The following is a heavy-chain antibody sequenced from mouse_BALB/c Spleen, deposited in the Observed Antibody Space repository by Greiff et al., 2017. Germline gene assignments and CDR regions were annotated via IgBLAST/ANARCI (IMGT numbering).Heavy chain of an antibody. J-gene: IGHJ4*01. CDR3: ASYGNYENGGDY. CDR1: GFSLTSYG. CDR2: IWSGGST. D-gene: IGHD2-1*01. V-gene: IGHV2-2*02. Sequence: QVQLQQSGPGLVQPSQSLSITCTVSGFSLTSYGVHWVRQSPGKGLEWLGVIWSGGSTDYNAAFISRLSISKDNSKSQVFFKMNSLQANDTAIYYCASYGNYENGGDYWGQGTSVTVSS.